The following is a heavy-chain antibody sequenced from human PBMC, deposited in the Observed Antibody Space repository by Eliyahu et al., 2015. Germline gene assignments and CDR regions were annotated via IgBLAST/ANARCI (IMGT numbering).Heavy chain of an antibody. D-gene: IGHD4-17*01. CDR3: ATHDGEWWFGP. CDR1: GFXFTNAW. J-gene: IGHJ5*02. Sequence: EVQVVESGGGLVKPGGSLRLSCAASGFXFTNAWMSWVRQAPGKGLEWVGRIKSNPSGGTTDYATSVKGRFTISRDDSKNTVDLQMNSLKTEDTAFYYCATHDGEWWFGPWGQGTLVTVSS. CDR2: IKSNPSGGTT. V-gene: IGHV3-15*01.